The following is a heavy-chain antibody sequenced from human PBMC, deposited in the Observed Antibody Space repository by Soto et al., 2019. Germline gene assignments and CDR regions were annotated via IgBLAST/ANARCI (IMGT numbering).Heavy chain of an antibody. CDR3: AAVEWLQDSFDI. V-gene: IGHV1-58*01. Sequence: ASVKVSCKASGFTFTSSAVQWVRQARGQRLEWIGWIVVGSGNTNYAQKFQERVTITRDMSTSTAYMELSSLRSEDTAVYYCAAVEWLQDSFDIWGKGTMVTGSS. CDR1: GFTFTSSA. D-gene: IGHD3-3*01. CDR2: IVVGSGNT. J-gene: IGHJ3*02.